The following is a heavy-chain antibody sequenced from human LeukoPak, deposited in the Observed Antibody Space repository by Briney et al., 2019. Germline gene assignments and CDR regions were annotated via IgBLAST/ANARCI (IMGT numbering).Heavy chain of an antibody. CDR3: ATAVYDSSGYYSEPFKGYYYYGMDV. CDR2: ISGSGGST. J-gene: IGHJ6*02. V-gene: IGHV3-23*01. Sequence: GGSLRLSCAASGFTFIDYAMSWVRQAPGKGLEWVSGISGSGGSTYYADSVKGRFTISRDISKNTLYLQMNSLRAEDTAVYYCATAVYDSSGYYSEPFKGYYYYGMDVWGQGTTVTVSS. CDR1: GFTFIDYA. D-gene: IGHD3-22*01.